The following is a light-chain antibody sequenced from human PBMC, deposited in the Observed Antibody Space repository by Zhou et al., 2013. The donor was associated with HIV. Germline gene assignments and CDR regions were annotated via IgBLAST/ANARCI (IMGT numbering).Light chain of an antibody. CDR2: DAS. CDR1: QNITTY. CDR3: QTGINFPS. V-gene: IGKV1-39*01. Sequence: DIQVTQSPSSLSASVGDRVTITCRASQNITTYLSWYQHKPGRAPKALIYDASTLQDGVPSRFSGSGSGTDFTLTISSLQPDDFATYFCQTGINFPSFGGGTRVDLK. J-gene: IGKJ4*01.